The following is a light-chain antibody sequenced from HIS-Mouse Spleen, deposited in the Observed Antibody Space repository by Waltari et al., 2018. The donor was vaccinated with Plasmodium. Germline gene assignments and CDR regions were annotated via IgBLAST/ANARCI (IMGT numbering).Light chain of an antibody. CDR2: GAS. CDR1: QIVSSN. CDR3: QQYNNWSFT. V-gene: IGKV3-15*01. Sequence: EIVMTQSQATLSVSPGERATLSCRASQIVSSNCAWYQQKPGQAPRLLIYGASTRATGIPARFSGSGSGTEFTLTISSLQSEDFAVYYCQQYNNWSFTFGPGTKVDIK. J-gene: IGKJ3*01.